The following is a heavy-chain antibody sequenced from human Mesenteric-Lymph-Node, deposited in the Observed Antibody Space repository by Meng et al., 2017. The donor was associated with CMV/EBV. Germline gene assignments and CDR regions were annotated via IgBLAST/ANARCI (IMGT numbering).Heavy chain of an antibody. Sequence: LSCAASGFTFSNYWMHWVRQAPGKGLVWVSRISSGGGTTSYADSVKGRFTISRDNAKNTLYLQMNSLRAEDAAVYYCARENYGGDYWGQGTLVTVSS. CDR3: ARENYGGDY. V-gene: IGHV3-74*01. D-gene: IGHD4-23*01. CDR2: ISSGGGTT. J-gene: IGHJ4*02. CDR1: GFTFSNYW.